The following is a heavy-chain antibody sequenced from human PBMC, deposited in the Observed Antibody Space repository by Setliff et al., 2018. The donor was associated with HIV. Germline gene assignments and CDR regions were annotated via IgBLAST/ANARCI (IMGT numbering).Heavy chain of an antibody. D-gene: IGHD2-15*01. Sequence: SETLSLTCTVSGDSISGYYWSWIRQSPGKGLEWIGFIYETGSTYYNPSLKSRVSISIDTSKNQFSLKLSSVTAADTAVYYCARGGGSRAATSSYYYMDVWGKGTTVTVSS. CDR2: IYETGST. CDR3: ARGGGSRAATSSYYYMDV. J-gene: IGHJ6*03. V-gene: IGHV4-59*12. CDR1: GDSISGYY.